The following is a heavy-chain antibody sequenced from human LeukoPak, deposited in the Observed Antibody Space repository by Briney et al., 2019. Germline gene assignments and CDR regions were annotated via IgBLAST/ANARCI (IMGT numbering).Heavy chain of an antibody. Sequence: GGSLRLSCAVSRIILSNYGMSWVRQAPGRGLEWVAGISYSGGSTNYADSVKGRFTISRDNHKNTLYLQMNSLRAEDTAVYFCAKRGVVIRVILVGFHKEAYYFDSWGQGALVTVSS. CDR3: AKRGVVIRVILVGFHKEAYYFDS. D-gene: IGHD3-22*01. CDR2: ISYSGGST. V-gene: IGHV3-23*01. CDR1: RIILSNYG. J-gene: IGHJ4*02.